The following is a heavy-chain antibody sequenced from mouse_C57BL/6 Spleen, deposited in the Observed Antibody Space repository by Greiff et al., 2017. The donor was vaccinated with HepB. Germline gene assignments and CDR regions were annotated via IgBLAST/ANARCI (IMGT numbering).Heavy chain of an antibody. J-gene: IGHJ4*01. CDR3: ARKGLLRAYAMDY. Sequence: EVQLQESGPVLVKPGASVKMSCKASGYTFTDYYMNWVKQSHGKSLEWIGVINPYNGGTSYNQKFKGKATLTVDKSSSTAYMELTSLTSEDSAVYYCARKGLLRAYAMDYWGQGTSVTVSS. V-gene: IGHV1-19*01. CDR1: GYTFTDYY. CDR2: INPYNGGT. D-gene: IGHD1-1*01.